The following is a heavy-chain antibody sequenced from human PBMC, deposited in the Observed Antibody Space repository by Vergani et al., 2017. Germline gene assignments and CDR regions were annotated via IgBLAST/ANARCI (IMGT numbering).Heavy chain of an antibody. CDR1: GGSISSGGYY. D-gene: IGHD2-2*01. V-gene: IGHV4-31*03. CDR3: ARTGDCSSTSFYFWYWFDP. J-gene: IGHJ5*02. Sequence: QVQLQESGPGLVKPSQTLSLTCTVSGGSISSGGYYWSWIRQHPGKGLEWIGYIYYSGSTYYNPSLKSRVSISVDTSKNQFSLKLSSVTAADTAVYYCARTGDCSSTSFYFWYWFDPWGQGTLVTVSS. CDR2: IYYSGST.